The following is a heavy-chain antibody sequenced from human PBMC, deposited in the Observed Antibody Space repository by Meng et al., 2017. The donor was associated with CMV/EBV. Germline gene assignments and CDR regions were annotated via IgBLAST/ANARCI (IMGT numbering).Heavy chain of an antibody. CDR1: GFTFSSYG. J-gene: IGHJ4*02. V-gene: IGHV3-30*02. CDR2: IRYDGSNK. Sequence: GESLKISCAASGFTFSSYGMHWVRQAPGKGLEWVAFIRYDGSNKYYADSVKGRFTISRDNSKNTLYLQMNGLRAEDTAVYYCAKDLYYYDSSGPFDYWGQGTLVTVSS. D-gene: IGHD3-22*01. CDR3: AKDLYYYDSSGPFDY.